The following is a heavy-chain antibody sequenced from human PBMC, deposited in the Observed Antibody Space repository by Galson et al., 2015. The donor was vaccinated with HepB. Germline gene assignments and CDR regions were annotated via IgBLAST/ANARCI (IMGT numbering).Heavy chain of an antibody. Sequence: SLRLSCAASGFTFDDYAMHWVRHAPGKGLEWVSGISWNSGSIGYADSVKGRFTISRDNAKNSLYLQMNSLRAEDTALYYCAKDMSSGYSSGWPFDYWGQGTLVTVSS. CDR2: ISWNSGSI. V-gene: IGHV3-9*01. CDR1: GFTFDDYA. J-gene: IGHJ4*02. CDR3: AKDMSSGYSSGWPFDY. D-gene: IGHD6-19*01.